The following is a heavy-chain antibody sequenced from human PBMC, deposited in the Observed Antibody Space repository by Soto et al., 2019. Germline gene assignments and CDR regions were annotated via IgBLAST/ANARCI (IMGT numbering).Heavy chain of an antibody. CDR2: IYYSGST. J-gene: IGHJ3*02. D-gene: IGHD2-15*01. V-gene: IGHV4-31*03. CDR1: GGSISSGGYY. CDR3: ARGGYCSGGSCPNDAFDI. Sequence: QVQLQESGPGLVKPSQTLSLTCTVSGGSISSGGYYWSWIRQHPGKGLEWIGYIYYSGSTYYNPSLKNRVTISVDTSKNQFSLKLSSVTAADTAVYYCARGGYCSGGSCPNDAFDIWGQGTMVTVSS.